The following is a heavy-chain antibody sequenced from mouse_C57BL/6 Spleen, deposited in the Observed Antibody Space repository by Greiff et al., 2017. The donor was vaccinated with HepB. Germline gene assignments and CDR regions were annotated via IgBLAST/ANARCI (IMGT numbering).Heavy chain of an antibody. D-gene: IGHD2-2*01. CDR1: GYTFTSYW. CDR3: ARSSTMVTTNAMDY. CDR2: IDPNSGGT. Sequence: QVQLQQPGAELVKPGASVKLSCKASGYTFTSYWMHWVKQRPGRGLEWIGRIDPNSGGTKYNEKFKSKATLTVDKPSSTAYMQLSSLTSEDAAVYYCARSSTMVTTNAMDYWGQGTSVTVSS. V-gene: IGHV1-72*01. J-gene: IGHJ4*01.